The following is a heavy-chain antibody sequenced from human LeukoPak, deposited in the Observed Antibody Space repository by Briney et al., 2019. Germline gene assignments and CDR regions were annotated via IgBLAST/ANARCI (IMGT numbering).Heavy chain of an antibody. Sequence: PSETLSLTCTVSGGSISSYYWSWIRQPPGKGLEWIGYIYYSGSTNYNPSLKSRVTISVDTSKNQFSLKLSSVTAADTAVYYCARGFGITIFTYWGQGTLVTVSS. D-gene: IGHD3-3*01. CDR3: ARGFGITIFTY. CDR2: IYYSGST. CDR1: GGSISSYY. J-gene: IGHJ4*02. V-gene: IGHV4-59*01.